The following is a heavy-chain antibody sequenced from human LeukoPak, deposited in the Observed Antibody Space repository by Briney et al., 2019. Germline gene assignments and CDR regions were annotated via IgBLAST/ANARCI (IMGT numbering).Heavy chain of an antibody. CDR3: ARDNYVKWWEPLVDY. J-gene: IGHJ4*02. CDR2: IKQDGSEK. CDR1: GFTFSSYW. V-gene: IGHV3-7*01. D-gene: IGHD2-15*01. Sequence: GGSLRLSCAASGFTFSSYWMSWVRQAPGKGLEWVANIKQDGSEKYYVDSVKGRFTISRDNAKNSLYLQMNSLRAEDTAVYYCARDNYVKWWEPLVDYWGQGTLVTVSS.